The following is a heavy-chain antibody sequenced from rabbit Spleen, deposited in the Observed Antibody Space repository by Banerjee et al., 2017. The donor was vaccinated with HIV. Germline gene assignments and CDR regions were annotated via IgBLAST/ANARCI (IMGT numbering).Heavy chain of an antibody. V-gene: IGHV1S45*01. D-gene: IGHD2-1*01. J-gene: IGHJ4*01. CDR3: ARGSATMTMVIIGYYFNL. Sequence: QEQLEESGGDLVKPGESLTLTCTASGFSFSSRYYMCWFRQPPGKGLEWIACIYTGDGSTAYASWARGRFTISKTSSTTVPLQMTSLTAADTATYFCARGSATMTMVIIGYYFNLWGPGTLVTVS. CDR1: GFSFSSRYY. CDR2: IYTGDGST.